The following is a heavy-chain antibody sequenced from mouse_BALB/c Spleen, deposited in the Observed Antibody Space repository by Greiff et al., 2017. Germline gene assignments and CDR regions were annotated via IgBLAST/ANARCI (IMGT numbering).Heavy chain of an antibody. J-gene: IGHJ4*01. CDR2: IWAGGST. CDR1: GFSLTSYG. V-gene: IGHV2-9*02. Sequence: VKLQESGPGLVAPSQSLSITCTVSGFSLTSYGVHWVRQPPGKGLEWLGVIWAGGSTNYNSALMSRLSISKDNSKSQVFLKMNSLQTDDTAMYYCARLWLRRGYYAMDYWGQGTSVTVSS. D-gene: IGHD2-2*01. CDR3: ARLWLRRGYYAMDY.